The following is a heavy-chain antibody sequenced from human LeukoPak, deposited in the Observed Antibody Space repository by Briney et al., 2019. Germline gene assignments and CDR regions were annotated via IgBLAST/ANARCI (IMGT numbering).Heavy chain of an antibody. CDR3: ARDSNGSVVAGTDY. Sequence: PGGSLRLSCAASGFTFSSYGMHWVRQAPGKGLEWVAVIWYDGSNKYYADSVKGRFTISRDNSKNTLYLQMNSLRAEDTAVYYCARDSNGSVVAGTDYWGQGTLVTVSS. D-gene: IGHD6-19*01. V-gene: IGHV3-33*01. CDR2: IWYDGSNK. CDR1: GFTFSSYG. J-gene: IGHJ4*02.